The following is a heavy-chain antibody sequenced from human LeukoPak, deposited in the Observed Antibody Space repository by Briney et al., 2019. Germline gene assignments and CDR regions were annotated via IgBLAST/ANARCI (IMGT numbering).Heavy chain of an antibody. D-gene: IGHD5-12*01. CDR2: IIGSSGDT. CDR3: AKGAYDYIEMGYFDD. CDR1: GFRFSNFA. V-gene: IGHV3-23*01. J-gene: IGHJ4*02. Sequence: GGSLRLSCAASGFRFSNFAMSWVRQAPGKGLEWVSLIIGSSGDTLYANSVKGRFTISRDISKNRLYLQMNSLRAEDTALYYCAKGAYDYIEMGYFDDWGQGTLVTVSS.